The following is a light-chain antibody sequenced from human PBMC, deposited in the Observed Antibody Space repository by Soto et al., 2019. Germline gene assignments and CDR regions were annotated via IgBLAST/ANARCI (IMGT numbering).Light chain of an antibody. CDR3: QQYNTYST. V-gene: IGKV1-5*03. Sequence: DIPMTQSPSTLSASVGDRVTITCRASENINTWLAWYQQKPGKAPKLVIYKASTLESGVPSRFSGSGSGTEFTLTITSLQPDDFATYYCQQYNTYSTFGQGTKVDIK. CDR2: KAS. J-gene: IGKJ1*01. CDR1: ENINTW.